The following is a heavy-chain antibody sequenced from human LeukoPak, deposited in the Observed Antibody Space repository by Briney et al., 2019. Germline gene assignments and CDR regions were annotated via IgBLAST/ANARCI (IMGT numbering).Heavy chain of an antibody. J-gene: IGHJ4*02. CDR2: IYDSVT. V-gene: IGHV4-4*08. CDR1: GGSISSHY. CDR3: ARRQKYYYDSSGRFDY. Sequence: SETLSLTCTVSGGSISSHYWSWIRQPPGKGLELIGYIYDSVTNYNPPLKSRVTISVDTSKNQFSLKLSSVTAADTAVYYCARRQKYYYDSSGRFDYWGQGTLVTVSS. D-gene: IGHD3-22*01.